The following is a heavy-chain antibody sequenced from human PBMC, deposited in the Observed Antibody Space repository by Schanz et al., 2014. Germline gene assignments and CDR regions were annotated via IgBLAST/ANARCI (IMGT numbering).Heavy chain of an antibody. D-gene: IGHD3-9*01. Sequence: QVQLVQSGSELKKSGASVKVSCKASGYSFTSYAMNWVRQAPGQGLEWMGRIYLSDGSTRYAQKFQGRVTVTRDTSTTTVYMDLSSLISEDTAVYYCAFDRDDAYDIWGQGTTVTVSS. V-gene: IGHV1-46*01. CDR1: GYSFTSYA. J-gene: IGHJ3*02. CDR2: IYLSDGST. CDR3: AFDRDDAYDI.